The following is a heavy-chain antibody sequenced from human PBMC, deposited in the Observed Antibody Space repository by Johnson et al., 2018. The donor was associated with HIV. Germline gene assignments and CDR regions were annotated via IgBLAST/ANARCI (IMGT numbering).Heavy chain of an antibody. J-gene: IGHJ3*02. CDR3: ARVSNPQYCSSTSCSGWDGAFDI. CDR2: IWYDGINK. V-gene: IGHV3-33*01. CDR1: GFTFSSYG. D-gene: IGHD2-2*01. Sequence: QMLLVESGGGVVQPGRSLRLSCAASGFTFSSYGMNWVRQAPGKGLEWVAVIWYDGINKYYADSVKGRFTISRDNSKNTLYLQMNSLRAEDTAVYSCARVSNPQYCSSTSCSGWDGAFDIWGQGTMVTVSS.